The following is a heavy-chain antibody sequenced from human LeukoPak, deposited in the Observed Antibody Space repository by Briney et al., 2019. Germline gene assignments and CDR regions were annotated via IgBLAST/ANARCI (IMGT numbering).Heavy chain of an antibody. J-gene: IGHJ5*02. CDR3: ARVREGTKKYNWFDP. D-gene: IGHD1-1*01. Sequence: KGLEWXXYIYYSGSTNYYPSLKSRVTISVDTSKNQFSLKLSSVTAADTAVYYCARVREGTKKYNWFDPWGQGTLVTVSS. V-gene: IGHV4-59*08. CDR2: IYYSGST.